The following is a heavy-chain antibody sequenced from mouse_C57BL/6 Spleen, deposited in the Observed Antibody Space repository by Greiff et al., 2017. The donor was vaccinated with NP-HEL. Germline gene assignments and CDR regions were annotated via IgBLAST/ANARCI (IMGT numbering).Heavy chain of an antibody. CDR3: TTRNPWFAY. CDR2: IDPENGDT. CDR1: GFNIKDDY. V-gene: IGHV14-4*01. Sequence: EVQLQESGAELVRPGASVKLSCTASGFNIKDDYMHWVKQRPEQGLEWIGWIDPENGDTEYASKFQGKATITADTSSNTAYLQLSSLTSEDTAVYYCTTRNPWFAYWGQGTLVTVSA. J-gene: IGHJ3*01.